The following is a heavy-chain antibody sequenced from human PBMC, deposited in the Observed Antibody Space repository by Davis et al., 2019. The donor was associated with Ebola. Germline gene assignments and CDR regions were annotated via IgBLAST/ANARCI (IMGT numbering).Heavy chain of an antibody. Sequence: PGGSLRLSCAASGFTFRSYWMSWVRQAPGKGLEWVAKIKEDGSEKLEVDSVKGRFTISRDNSKTTLYLQMNSLRPEDSALYYCAKGDDSGWYGFDYWGQGALVTVSS. CDR3: AKGDDSGWYGFDY. CDR2: IKEDGSEK. CDR1: GFTFRSYW. V-gene: IGHV3-7*01. D-gene: IGHD6-19*01. J-gene: IGHJ4*02.